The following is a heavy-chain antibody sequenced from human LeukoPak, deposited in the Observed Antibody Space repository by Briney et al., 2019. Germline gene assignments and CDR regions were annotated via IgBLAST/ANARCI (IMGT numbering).Heavy chain of an antibody. CDR2: IHSSGST. Sequence: SETLSLTCTVSGDSISTTNYYWGWIRQPSGKGLEWVGSIHSSGSTYYNPSLKSRVTISGDTSRKQFSLRLSSVTAADTAVYYCARADSGSYYHDYWGQGTLVTVSS. J-gene: IGHJ4*02. D-gene: IGHD1-26*01. CDR1: GDSISTTNYY. V-gene: IGHV4-39*07. CDR3: ARADSGSYYHDY.